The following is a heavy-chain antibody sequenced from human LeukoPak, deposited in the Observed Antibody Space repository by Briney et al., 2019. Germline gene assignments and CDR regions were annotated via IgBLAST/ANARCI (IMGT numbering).Heavy chain of an antibody. V-gene: IGHV3-30-3*01. J-gene: IGHJ3*02. CDR3: ARDSPIPIVAVAADGDAFDI. Sequence: GGSLRLPCAASGFTFSSYAMHWVRQAPGKGLEWVAVISYDGSNKYYADSVKGRFTISRDNSKNTLYLQMNSLRAEDTAVYYCARDSPIPIVAVAADGDAFDIWGQGTMVTVSS. CDR2: ISYDGSNK. D-gene: IGHD6-19*01. CDR1: GFTFSSYA.